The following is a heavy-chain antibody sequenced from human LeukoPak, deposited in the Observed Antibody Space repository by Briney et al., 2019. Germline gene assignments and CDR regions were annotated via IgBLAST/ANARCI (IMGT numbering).Heavy chain of an antibody. V-gene: IGHV4-34*01. Sequence: SETLSLTCAVYGGSFSGYYWSWIRQPPGKGLEWIGEINHSGSTNYNPSLTSRVTISVDTSKNQFSLKLSSVTAADTAVYYCARDFSGWYARGRGWFDPWGQGTLVTVSS. CDR1: GGSFSGYY. CDR2: INHSGST. J-gene: IGHJ5*02. CDR3: ARDFSGWYARGRGWFDP. D-gene: IGHD6-19*01.